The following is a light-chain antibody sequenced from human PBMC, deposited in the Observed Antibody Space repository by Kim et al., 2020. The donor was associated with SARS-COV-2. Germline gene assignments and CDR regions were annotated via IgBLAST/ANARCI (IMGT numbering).Light chain of an antibody. CDR1: SSNIEKNT. CDR2: NNN. Sequence: QSVLTQPPSVSGTPGQRVVISCSGSSSNIEKNTVNWYQQLPGTAPKLLFYNNNERPSGVPDRFSASKSGTSATLAISGLQSEDEADYYCAAWDDNRGGRVFGGGTQLTVL. CDR3: AAWDDNRGGRV. V-gene: IGLV1-44*01. J-gene: IGLJ3*02.